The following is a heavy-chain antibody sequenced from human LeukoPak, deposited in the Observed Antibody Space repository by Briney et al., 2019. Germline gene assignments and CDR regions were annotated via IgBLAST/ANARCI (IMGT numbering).Heavy chain of an antibody. CDR3: ARVVDYDFWSGYFNPYYFDY. Sequence: PSETLSLTCTVSGGSIGSSSYYWGWIRQPPGKGLEWIGSIYYSGSTYYNPSLKSRVTISVDTSKNQFSLKLSSVTAADTAVYYCARVVDYDFWSGYFNPYYFDYWGQGTLVTVSS. CDR2: IYYSGST. J-gene: IGHJ4*02. CDR1: GGSIGSSSYY. D-gene: IGHD3-3*01. V-gene: IGHV4-39*07.